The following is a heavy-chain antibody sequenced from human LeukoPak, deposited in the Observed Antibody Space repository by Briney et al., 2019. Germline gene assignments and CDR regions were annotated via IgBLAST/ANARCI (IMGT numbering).Heavy chain of an antibody. J-gene: IGHJ6*03. CDR3: AGDYCSSTSCRQYYYMDV. V-gene: IGHV1-18*01. D-gene: IGHD2-2*01. CDR1: GYKFINYG. CDR2: ISGYNGNT. Sequence: EASVKVSCKASGYKFINYGISWVRQAPGQGLEWMGWISGYNGNTKYAEKFQGRVTITADESTSTAYMELSSLRSEDTAVYYCAGDYCSSTSCRQYYYMDVWGKGTTVTVSS.